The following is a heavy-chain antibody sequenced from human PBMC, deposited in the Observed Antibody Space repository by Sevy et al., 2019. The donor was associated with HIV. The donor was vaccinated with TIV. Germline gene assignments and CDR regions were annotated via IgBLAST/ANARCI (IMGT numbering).Heavy chain of an antibody. CDR3: ARDAGYCSGGICHQVGYFEH. CDR2: ISSDGSNK. CDR1: EVTFSSYA. D-gene: IGHD2-15*01. J-gene: IGHJ1*01. Sequence: GGSLRLSCAASEVTFSSYAMHWVRQAPGKGLEWVAVISSDGSNKYYADSLKGRFTISRDNSKNTLYLDMNSLRPEDTAVYYCARDAGYCSGGICHQVGYFEHWGQGTLVTVSS. V-gene: IGHV3-30-3*01.